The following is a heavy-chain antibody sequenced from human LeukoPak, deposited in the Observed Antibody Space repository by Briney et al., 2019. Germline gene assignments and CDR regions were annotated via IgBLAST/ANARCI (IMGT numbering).Heavy chain of an antibody. CDR3: AKDSYYDYVWGSYRYTNQFDY. CDR1: GFTFSSHG. J-gene: IGHJ4*02. Sequence: GGSLRLSCAASGFTFSSHGMSWVRQAPGKGLEWVSGMSGSGGSTYYADSVKGRFTISRDNSKNTLYLQMNSLRAEDTAVYYCAKDSYYDYVWGSYRYTNQFDYWGQGTLVTVSS. V-gene: IGHV3-23*01. D-gene: IGHD3-16*02. CDR2: MSGSGGST.